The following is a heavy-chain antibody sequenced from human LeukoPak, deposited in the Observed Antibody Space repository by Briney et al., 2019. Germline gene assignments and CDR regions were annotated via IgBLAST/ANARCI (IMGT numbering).Heavy chain of an antibody. Sequence: GSSVKVSCKASGGTFSSYAISWVRQAPGQGLEWMGGIIPIFGTANYAQKFQGRVTITADESTSTAYMELSSLRSEDTAVYYCARAASGIAVAGPSSYYFDYRGQGTLVTVSS. D-gene: IGHD6-19*01. CDR1: GGTFSSYA. CDR2: IIPIFGTA. CDR3: ARAASGIAVAGPSSYYFDY. J-gene: IGHJ4*02. V-gene: IGHV1-69*01.